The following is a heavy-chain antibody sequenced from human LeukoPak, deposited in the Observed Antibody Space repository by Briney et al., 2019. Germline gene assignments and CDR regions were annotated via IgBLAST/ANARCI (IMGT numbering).Heavy chain of an antibody. J-gene: IGHJ4*02. V-gene: IGHV3-15*01. D-gene: IGHD5-18*01. CDR2: IKSKTDGGTT. CDR1: GFTFSNAW. Sequence: GGSLRLSCAASGFTFSNAWMSWVRQAPGKGLEWVGRIKSKTDGGTTDYAAPVKGRLTISRDDSKNTLYLQMNSLKTEDTAVYYCTTGTWIQLWSQPYYFDYWGQGTLVTVSS. CDR3: TTGTWIQLWSQPYYFDY.